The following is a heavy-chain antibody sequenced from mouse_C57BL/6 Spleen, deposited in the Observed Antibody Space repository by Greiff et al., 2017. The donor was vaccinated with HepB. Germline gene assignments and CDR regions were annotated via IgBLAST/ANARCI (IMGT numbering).Heavy chain of an antibody. V-gene: IGHV1-26*01. Sequence: EVQLQQSGPELVKPGASVKISCKASGYTFTDYYMNWVKQSHGKSLEWIGDINPNNGGTSYNQKFKGKATLTVDKSSSTAYMELRSLTSEDSAVYYCARGIYYGYDGVGAMDYWGQGTSVTVSS. CDR1: GYTFTDYY. CDR2: INPNNGGT. D-gene: IGHD2-2*01. CDR3: ARGIYYGYDGVGAMDY. J-gene: IGHJ4*01.